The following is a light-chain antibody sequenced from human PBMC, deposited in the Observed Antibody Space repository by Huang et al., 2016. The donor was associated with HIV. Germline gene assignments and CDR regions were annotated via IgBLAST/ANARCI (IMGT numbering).Light chain of an antibody. V-gene: IGKV1-39*01. J-gene: IGKJ1*01. Sequence: DIQMTQSPSSLSVSVGDRVTITCRASQSINNYLNWYQQKPGKAPKLLIYAASSLQSGVPSRFSGSGSGTDFILTISSLQPEDFATYYCQQSYSSRGFGQGTKVEIK. CDR3: QQSYSSRG. CDR2: AAS. CDR1: QSINNY.